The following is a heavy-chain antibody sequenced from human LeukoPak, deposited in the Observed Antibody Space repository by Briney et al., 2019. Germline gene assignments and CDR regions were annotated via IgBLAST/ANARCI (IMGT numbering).Heavy chain of an antibody. V-gene: IGHV3-7*01. CDR1: GFTFSSYW. CDR2: IKQDGSEK. Sequence: PGGSLRLSCAASGFTFSSYWMSWVRQAPGKGLEWVANIKQDGSEKYYVDSVEGRFTISRDNAKNSLYLQMNSLRAEDTAVYYCARRPHYYYYYYMDVWGKGTTVTVSS. CDR3: ARRPHYYYYYYMDV. J-gene: IGHJ6*03.